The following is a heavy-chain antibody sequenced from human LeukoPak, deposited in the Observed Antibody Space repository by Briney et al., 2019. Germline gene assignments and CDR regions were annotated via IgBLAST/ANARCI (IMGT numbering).Heavy chain of an antibody. CDR3: ARLGRAYGYYY. Sequence: PSETLSLTCAVYGGSFSGYYWSWIRQPPGKGLEWIGEINHSGSTNYNPSLKSRVTISVDTSKNQFSLKLSSATAADTAVYYCARLGRAYGYYYWGQGTLVTVSS. CDR2: INHSGST. V-gene: IGHV4-34*01. J-gene: IGHJ4*02. CDR1: GGSFSGYY. D-gene: IGHD5-18*01.